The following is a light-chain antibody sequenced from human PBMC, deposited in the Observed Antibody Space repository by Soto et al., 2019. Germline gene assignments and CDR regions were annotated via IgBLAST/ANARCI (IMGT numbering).Light chain of an antibody. J-gene: IGKJ1*01. CDR1: QNVNNW. V-gene: IGKV1-5*01. CDR3: QRYNSYSRT. CDR2: DAS. Sequence: DIQMTQSPSTLSASVGDSVTITCRASQNVNNWVAWYQQKPGKAPRFLIYDASSLESGVPSRFSGSGSGTDFTLTIISLQPDDFATYYCQRYNSYSRTFGQGTKVDIK.